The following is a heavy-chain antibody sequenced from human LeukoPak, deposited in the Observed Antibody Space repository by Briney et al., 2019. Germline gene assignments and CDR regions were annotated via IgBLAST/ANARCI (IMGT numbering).Heavy chain of an antibody. CDR2: ISHSESA. CDR1: GGSISSGANY. D-gene: IGHD1-26*01. J-gene: IGHJ4*02. V-gene: IGHV4-30-2*02. Sequence: PSQTLSLTCTVSGGSISSGANYWSWIRQPPGRGLEWIGYISHSESAYYSPSLESRITISVDRSKNQFSLKLSSVTAADTAVYYCARMPPVGGSYVYWGQGTLVTVSS. CDR3: ARMPPVGGSYVY.